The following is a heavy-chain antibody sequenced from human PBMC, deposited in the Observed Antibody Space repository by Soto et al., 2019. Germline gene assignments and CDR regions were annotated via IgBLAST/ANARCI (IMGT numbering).Heavy chain of an antibody. V-gene: IGHV3-23*01. D-gene: IGHD3-3*01. CDR2: ISGGGAST. J-gene: IGHJ5*02. Sequence: GGSLRLSCAASGFTFSSYAMSWVRQAPGKGLEWVSAISGGGASTYYADSVRGRFSISRDVSGNMIYLQLNRLTAGDTATYYCAKTQNFNGYYGGFYACGQGTRVTVYS. CDR3: AKTQNFNGYYGGFYA. CDR1: GFTFSSYA.